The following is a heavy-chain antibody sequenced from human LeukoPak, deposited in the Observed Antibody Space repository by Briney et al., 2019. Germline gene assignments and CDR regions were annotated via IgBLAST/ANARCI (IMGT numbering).Heavy chain of an antibody. CDR3: ARDSGSGGWSLFDY. CDR1: GFTFSDYS. J-gene: IGHJ4*02. D-gene: IGHD6-19*01. V-gene: IGHV3-48*01. CDR2: ISSSSTTI. Sequence: PGGSLRLSCAASGFTFSDYSMNWVRLAPGKGLEWVSYISSSSTTIFYTDSVKGRFTISRDNAKNSLYLQMNSLRAEDTAVYYCARDSGSGGWSLFDYWGQGTLVTVSS.